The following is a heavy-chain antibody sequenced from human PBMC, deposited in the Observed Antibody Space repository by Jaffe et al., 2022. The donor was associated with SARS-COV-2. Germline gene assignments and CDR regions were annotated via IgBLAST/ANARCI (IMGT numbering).Heavy chain of an antibody. J-gene: IGHJ5*02. CDR3: AKVARSTGADP. V-gene: IGHV3-23*01. CDR2: LSGGGNT. Sequence: EVQLLESGGGLVQPGESLRLSCAASGFILSSYDMSWFRQAPGKGLESVSLLSGGGNTYYADSVKGRFTISRDISKNTLYLQMNSLRAEDTALYYCAKVARSTGADPWGQGTLVTVSS. CDR1: GFILSSYD.